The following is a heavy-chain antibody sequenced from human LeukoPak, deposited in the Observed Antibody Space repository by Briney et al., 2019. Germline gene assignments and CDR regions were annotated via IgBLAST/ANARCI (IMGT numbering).Heavy chain of an antibody. V-gene: IGHV1-69*04. CDR1: GGTFSSYT. J-gene: IGHJ4*02. CDR3: ARDPFGYSYGQRTNYFDY. CDR2: IIPILGIA. Sequence: SVKVSCKASGGTFSSYTISWVRQAPGPGLEWMGRIIPILGIANYAQKFQGRVTITADKSTSTAYMELSSLRSEDTAVYYCARDPFGYSYGQRTNYFDYWGQGTLVTVSS. D-gene: IGHD5-18*01.